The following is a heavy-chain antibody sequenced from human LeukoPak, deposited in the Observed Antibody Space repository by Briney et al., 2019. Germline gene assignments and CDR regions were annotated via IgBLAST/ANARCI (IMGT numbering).Heavy chain of an antibody. CDR2: ISAYNGNT. Sequence: GASVKVSCKASGYTFTSYGISWVRQAPGQGLEWMGWISAYNGNTNYAQKLQGRVTMTTDTSTSTAYMELRSLRSDDTAVYYCARDYGFGYHHYYDSSGYPLSDYWGQGTLVTVSS. CDR3: ARDYGFGYHHYYDSSGYPLSDY. V-gene: IGHV1-18*01. D-gene: IGHD3-22*01. J-gene: IGHJ4*02. CDR1: GYTFTSYG.